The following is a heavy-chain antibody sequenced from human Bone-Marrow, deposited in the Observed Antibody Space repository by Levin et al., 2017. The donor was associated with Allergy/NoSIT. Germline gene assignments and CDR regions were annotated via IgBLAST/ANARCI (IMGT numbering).Heavy chain of an antibody. J-gene: IGHJ3*02. CDR1: GFTFSRYA. V-gene: IGHV3-23*01. CDR3: ARVKYNGGWSDVFDI. Sequence: PGGSLRLSCAASGFTFSRYAMNWVRQAPGKGLEWVSALSGGGGTTYYADAVKGRFTTSRDNSRSTLFLQMNSLRAEDTAIYYCARVKYNGGWSDVFDIWGQGTMVTVSS. D-gene: IGHD6-19*01. CDR2: LSGGGGTT.